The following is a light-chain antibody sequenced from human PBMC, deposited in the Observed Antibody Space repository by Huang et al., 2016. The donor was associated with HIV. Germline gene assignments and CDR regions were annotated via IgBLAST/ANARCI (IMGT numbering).Light chain of an antibody. Sequence: DIQMTQSSATLSASVGDRVTITCRASQSIGTWLAWYQQKPGKAPNLLIYEASTSESGVPSRFSGGGSGTEFTLTINSLQPDDFATYYCQHYNSFPWTFGQGTKVEV. CDR3: QHYNSFPWT. J-gene: IGKJ1*01. CDR1: QSIGTW. CDR2: EAS. V-gene: IGKV1-5*03.